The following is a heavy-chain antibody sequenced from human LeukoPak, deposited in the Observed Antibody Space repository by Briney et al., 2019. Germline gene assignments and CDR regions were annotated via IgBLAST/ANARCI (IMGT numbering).Heavy chain of an antibody. D-gene: IGHD3-10*01. Sequence: GGSLRLSCSASGFPFDTYAMSWVRQAPGRGLEWVSAISESGEKTYYVDSVEGRFTISRDNSKNTLSLQMNNLRVDDTAIYYCSNSPPTYGDLDPWGQGTLVTVSS. V-gene: IGHV3-23*01. CDR2: ISESGEKT. CDR1: GFPFDTYA. CDR3: SNSPPTYGDLDP. J-gene: IGHJ5*02.